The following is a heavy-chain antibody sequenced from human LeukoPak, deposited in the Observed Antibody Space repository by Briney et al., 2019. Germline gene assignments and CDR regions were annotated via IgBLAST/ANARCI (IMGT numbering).Heavy chain of an antibody. CDR3: ALSWNLESLYYFDY. D-gene: IGHD1-1*01. Sequence: GGSLRLSCAASGFTVSSNYMSWVRQAPGKGLEWVSVIYSGGSTYYADSVKGRFTISRHNSKNTLYLQMNSPRAEDTAVYYCALSWNLESLYYFDYWGQGTLVTVSS. J-gene: IGHJ4*02. CDR2: IYSGGST. CDR1: GFTVSSNY. V-gene: IGHV3-53*04.